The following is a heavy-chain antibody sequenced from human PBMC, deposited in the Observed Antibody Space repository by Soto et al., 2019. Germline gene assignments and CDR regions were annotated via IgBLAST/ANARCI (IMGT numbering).Heavy chain of an antibody. Sequence: QEHLVESGGGVVQPGXSXXXXCXXXXXXXXXXXXXXVRQAPGKGLEWVAVIWYDGSNKYYADSVKGRFTISRDNSKNMLYLQMDSLRVEDTAVYYCARDGIGGTVFRGFCDYWGQGTLVTVSS. J-gene: IGHJ4*02. CDR2: IWYDGSNK. CDR3: ARDGIGGTVFRGFCDY. D-gene: IGHD1-7*01. CDR1: XXXXXXXX. V-gene: IGHV3-33*01.